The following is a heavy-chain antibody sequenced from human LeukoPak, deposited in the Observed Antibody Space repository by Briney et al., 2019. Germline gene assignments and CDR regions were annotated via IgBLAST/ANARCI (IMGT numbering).Heavy chain of an antibody. CDR1: GYTFTNYW. Sequence: GEALKICCKGAGYTFTNYWIGWVRQMPGKGVGWVGIVSPGDSGTRYSPSFLGQVTISADKSIRTAYLQCSGLKASDTAMYYCARVRSASYLDYWPQGPLVTVSS. CDR2: VSPGDSGT. V-gene: IGHV5-51*01. CDR3: ARVRSASYLDY. J-gene: IGHJ4*02. D-gene: IGHD1-26*01.